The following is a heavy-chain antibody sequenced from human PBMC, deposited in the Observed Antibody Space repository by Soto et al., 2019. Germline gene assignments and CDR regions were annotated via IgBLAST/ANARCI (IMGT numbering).Heavy chain of an antibody. J-gene: IGHJ6*02. D-gene: IGHD6-6*01. CDR3: GRAQAVPRVQYSSSYYYYYGLYV. CDR2: INHSGST. Sequence: PSETLSLTCAVYGGSFSGYYWSWIRQPPGKGLEWIGEINHSGSTNYNPSLKSRVTISVDTSKNQFSLKLSSVTAADTAVYYCGRAQAVPRVQYSSSYYYYYGLYVWVQGTTVTVSS. V-gene: IGHV4-34*01. CDR1: GGSFSGYY.